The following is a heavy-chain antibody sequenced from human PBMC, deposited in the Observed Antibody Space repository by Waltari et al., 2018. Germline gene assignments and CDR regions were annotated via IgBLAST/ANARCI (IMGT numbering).Heavy chain of an antibody. D-gene: IGHD6-13*01. V-gene: IGHV3-23*01. CDR3: AKDTDRQQLVGGGMDV. CDR2: ISGSGGST. J-gene: IGHJ6*02. Sequence: EVQLLESGGGLVQPGGSLRLSCAASGFTFSSYAMSWVRQAPGKGLAWVSAISGSGGSTYYADSVKGRFTISRDNSKNTLYLQMNSLRAEDTAVYYCAKDTDRQQLVGGGMDVWGQGTTVTVSS. CDR1: GFTFSSYA.